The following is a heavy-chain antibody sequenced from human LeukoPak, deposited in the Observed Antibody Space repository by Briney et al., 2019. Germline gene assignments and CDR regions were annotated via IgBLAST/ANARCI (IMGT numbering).Heavy chain of an antibody. Sequence: SETLSLTCAVYGGSFSGYYWSWIRQPPGKGLEWIGEINHSGSTNYNPSLKSRVTISVDTSKNQFSLKLSSVTAADTAVYYCARGGRDWGCFDPGGKGPLVPVSS. CDR2: INHSGST. D-gene: IGHD3/OR15-3a*01. V-gene: IGHV4-34*01. CDR1: GGSFSGYY. CDR3: ARGGRDWGCFDP. J-gene: IGHJ5*02.